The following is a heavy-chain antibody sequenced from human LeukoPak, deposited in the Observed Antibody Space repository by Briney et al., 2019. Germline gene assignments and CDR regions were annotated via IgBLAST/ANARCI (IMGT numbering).Heavy chain of an antibody. Sequence: SGGSLRLSCAASGFTFNTYTMNWVRQAPGKGLVWVSYISGSSGIIDYADSVRGRFTISRDNAKNSLYLQMNSLRAEDTAVYYCARGATVVIDYWGQGTLVTVSS. CDR1: GFTFNTYT. CDR2: ISGSSGII. CDR3: ARGATVVIDY. D-gene: IGHD4-23*01. J-gene: IGHJ4*02. V-gene: IGHV3-48*01.